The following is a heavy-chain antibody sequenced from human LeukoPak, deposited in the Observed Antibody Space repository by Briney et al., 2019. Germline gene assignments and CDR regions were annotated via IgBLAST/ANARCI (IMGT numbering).Heavy chain of an antibody. J-gene: IGHJ4*02. CDR3: ARDPVRYYDSSGYYYGSALDY. D-gene: IGHD3-22*01. CDR2: INPNSGGT. Sequence: GASVKVSCKASRYTFTGYYMHWVRQAPGQGLEWMGWINPNSGGTNYAQKFQGRVTMTRDTSISTAYMELSRLRSDDTAVYYCARDPVRYYDSSGYYYGSALDYWGQGTLVTVSS. V-gene: IGHV1-2*02. CDR1: RYTFTGYY.